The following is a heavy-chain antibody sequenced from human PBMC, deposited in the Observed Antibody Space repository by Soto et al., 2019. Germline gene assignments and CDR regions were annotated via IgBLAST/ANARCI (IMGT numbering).Heavy chain of an antibody. Sequence: ASVKVSCKASGGTFSSYAISLVRQAPGQGLEWXGXXIPXFXTXNXXXXFQGRVTITADESTSTAYMELSSLRSEDTAVYYCAREAGSPILFDYWGQGTLVTVS. CDR3: AREAGSPILFDY. CDR2: XIPXFXTX. CDR1: GGTFSSYA. J-gene: IGHJ4*02. V-gene: IGHV1-69*13. D-gene: IGHD6-13*01.